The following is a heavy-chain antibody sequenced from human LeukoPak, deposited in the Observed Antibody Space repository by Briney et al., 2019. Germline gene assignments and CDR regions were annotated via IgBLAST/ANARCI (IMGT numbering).Heavy chain of an antibody. V-gene: IGHV4-34*01. CDR3: ARVSRSGSYFGAFEI. J-gene: IGHJ3*02. D-gene: IGHD1-26*01. CDR2: INHSGST. CDR1: GGSLSGYY. Sequence: SETLSLTCAVYGGSLSGYYWSWIRQSPGKGLERIGEINHSGSTNYNPSLKSRVTISVDTSKNQFSLKLSSVTAADTAVYYCARVSRSGSYFGAFEIWGQGTMVTVSS.